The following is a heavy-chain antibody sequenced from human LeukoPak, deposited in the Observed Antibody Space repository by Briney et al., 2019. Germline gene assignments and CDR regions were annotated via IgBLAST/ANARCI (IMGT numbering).Heavy chain of an antibody. Sequence: PGGSLRLSCAASGFTFSSYSMSWVRQAPGKGLEWVSYMSSSTRTIYYADSVKGRFTISRDNAKNSLYLQMNSLRAEDTAVYYCAKDGVPICSSTSCSGNWFDPWGQGTLVTVSS. D-gene: IGHD2-2*01. J-gene: IGHJ5*02. CDR3: AKDGVPICSSTSCSGNWFDP. CDR1: GFTFSSYS. CDR2: MSSSTRTI. V-gene: IGHV3-48*04.